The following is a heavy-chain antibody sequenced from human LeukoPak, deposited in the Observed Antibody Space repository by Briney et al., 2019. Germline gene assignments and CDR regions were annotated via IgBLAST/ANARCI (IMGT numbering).Heavy chain of an antibody. CDR3: ARVGDYYDSSGYYHAVGYFDY. CDR1: GGSISPYY. CDR2: ISYSGDT. D-gene: IGHD3-22*01. V-gene: IGHV4-59*01. J-gene: IGHJ4*02. Sequence: SETLSLTCTVSGGSISPYYWGWIRQPPGKGLEWIGYISYSGDTNYTPSLKSRVTISVDTSKNQFSLKVSSVTAADTAVYYCARVGDYYDSSGYYHAVGYFDYWGQGTLVTVSS.